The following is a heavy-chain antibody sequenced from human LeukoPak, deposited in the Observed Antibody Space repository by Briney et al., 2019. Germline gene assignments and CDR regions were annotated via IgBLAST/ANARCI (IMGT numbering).Heavy chain of an antibody. CDR1: GFSFSDYY. D-gene: IGHD2-15*01. J-gene: IGHJ3*02. Sequence: GGSLRLSCAASGFSFSDYYMNWIRQAPGKGLEWVSYISSGSSYTSYGDSVKGRFTIARDNAKNSLYLQMNSLRAEDTAVYYCARDSIVVADDAFDIWGQGTMVTVSS. CDR3: ARDSIVVADDAFDI. CDR2: ISSGSSYT. V-gene: IGHV3-11*05.